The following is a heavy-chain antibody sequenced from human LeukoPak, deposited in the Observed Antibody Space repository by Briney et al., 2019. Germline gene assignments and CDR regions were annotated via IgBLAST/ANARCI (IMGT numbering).Heavy chain of an antibody. CDR3: ARTGYSSSWDY. J-gene: IGHJ4*02. V-gene: IGHV3-7*01. D-gene: IGHD6-13*01. CDR1: GLTFSRSW. CDR2: IKQDGSEK. Sequence: GGFLRLSCAVSGLTFSRSWIVWIRQAPGKGLEWVANIKQDGSEKYYVDSVKGRFTISRDNAKNSLYLQMNSLRAEDTAVYYCARTGYSSSWDYWGQGTLVTVSS.